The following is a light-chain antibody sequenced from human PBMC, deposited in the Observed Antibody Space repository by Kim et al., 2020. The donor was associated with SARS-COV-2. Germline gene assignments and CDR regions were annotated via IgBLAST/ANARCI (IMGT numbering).Light chain of an antibody. CDR3: QQYNNWPLYS. V-gene: IGKV3-15*01. Sequence: STGERASLSCRASQSVSSSLAWYQQKPGQAPRLLMYGASTRAPGIAARLSGSGSGTEFTLTISSLQSEDFTVYYCQQYNNWPLYSFGQGTKLEI. CDR1: QSVSSS. CDR2: GAS. J-gene: IGKJ2*03.